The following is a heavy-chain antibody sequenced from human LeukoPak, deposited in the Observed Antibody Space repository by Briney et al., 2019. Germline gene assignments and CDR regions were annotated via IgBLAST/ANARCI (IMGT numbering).Heavy chain of an antibody. CDR1: GFTVSSSY. CDR2: IYSGGST. Sequence: GGSLRLSCAASGFTVSSSYMSWVRQAPGKGLEWVSVIYSGGSTYYADSVKGRFTISRDNSKNTLYLQMNSLRAEDTAVYYCARGPRGDFWSGYYPIRTPDAFDIWGQGTMVTVSS. D-gene: IGHD3-3*01. CDR3: ARGPRGDFWSGYYPIRTPDAFDI. V-gene: IGHV3-53*01. J-gene: IGHJ3*02.